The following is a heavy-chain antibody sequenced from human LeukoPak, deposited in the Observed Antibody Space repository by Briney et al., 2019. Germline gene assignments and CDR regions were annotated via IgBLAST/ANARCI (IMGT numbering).Heavy chain of an antibody. CDR1: GFTFSRYG. CDR2: ISYDGSNK. CDR3: AKGYGDFPFDY. J-gene: IGHJ4*02. V-gene: IGHV3-30*18. D-gene: IGHD4-17*01. Sequence: GGSLRLSCAAYGFTFSRYGMHWVRQAPGKGLEWVAVISYDGSNKYYGHSVKGRFTISRDNSKNTLYLQMNSLRAEDTAVYYSAKGYGDFPFDYWGQGTLVTVSS.